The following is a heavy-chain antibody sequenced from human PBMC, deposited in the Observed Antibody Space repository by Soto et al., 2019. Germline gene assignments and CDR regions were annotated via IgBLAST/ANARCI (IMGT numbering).Heavy chain of an antibody. CDR2: IIPIFGTA. J-gene: IGHJ6*02. Sequence: QVQLVQSGAEVKKPGSSVMVSCKDSGGTFSSYAISWGREAPGQGLEWMGGIIPIFGTANYAQKFQGRVTITADESTSTAYMELSSLRSEDTAVYYCASSSDIVLVPAAMHYYYYGMDVWGQGTTVTVSS. CDR3: ASSSDIVLVPAAMHYYYYGMDV. CDR1: GGTFSSYA. D-gene: IGHD2-2*01. V-gene: IGHV1-69*12.